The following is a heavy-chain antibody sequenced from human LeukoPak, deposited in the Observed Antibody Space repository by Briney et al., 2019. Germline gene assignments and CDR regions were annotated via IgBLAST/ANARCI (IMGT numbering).Heavy chain of an antibody. CDR3: ARDPKKNFYFDY. J-gene: IGHJ4*02. Sequence: SETLSLTCTVSGGSISSSSYYWGWIRQPPGKGLEWIGSIYYSGSTYYNPSLKGRVTISVDTSKNQFSLKLSSVTAADTAVYYCARDPKKNFYFDYWGQGTLVTVSS. CDR1: GGSISSSSYY. CDR2: IYYSGST. V-gene: IGHV4-39*07.